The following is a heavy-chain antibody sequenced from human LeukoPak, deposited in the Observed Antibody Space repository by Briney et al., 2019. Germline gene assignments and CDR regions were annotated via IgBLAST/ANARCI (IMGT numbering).Heavy chain of an antibody. D-gene: IGHD5-18*01. CDR3: ARDVRTGYGYYLDY. J-gene: IGHJ4*02. CDR1: GFTVSSNY. CDR2: IYSGGST. Sequence: GGSLRLSCAASGFTVSSNYMSWVRQAPGKGLERVSVIYSGGSTYYADSVKGRFTISRDNSKNTLFLQMNSLRAEDTAVYYCARDVRTGYGYYLDYWGQGTLVTVSS. V-gene: IGHV3-53*01.